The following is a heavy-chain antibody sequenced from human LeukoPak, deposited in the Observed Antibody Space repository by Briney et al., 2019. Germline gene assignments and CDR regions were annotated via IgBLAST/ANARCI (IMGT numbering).Heavy chain of an antibody. V-gene: IGHV4-59*12. J-gene: IGHJ6*03. D-gene: IGHD2-15*01. CDR2: IYYSGST. Sequence: KSSETLSLTCTVSGGSISSYYWSWIRQPPGKGLEWIGYIYYSGSTNYNPSLKSRVTISVDTSKNQFSLKLSSVTAADTAVYYCARDCRSTVAAKFYYYYYMDVWGKGTTVTVSS. CDR1: GGSISSYY. CDR3: ARDCRSTVAAKFYYYYYMDV.